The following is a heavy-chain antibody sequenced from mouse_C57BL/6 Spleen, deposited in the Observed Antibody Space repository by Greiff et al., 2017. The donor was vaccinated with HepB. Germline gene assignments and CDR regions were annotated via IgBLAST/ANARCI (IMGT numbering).Heavy chain of an antibody. CDR3: TREGLLWLRRGYFDV. Sequence: VQLQQSGAELVRPGASVTLSCKASGYTFTDYEMHWVKQTPVHGLEWIGAIDPETGGTAYNQKFKGKAILTADKSSSTAYMELRSLTSEDSAGYYCTREGLLWLRRGYFDVWGTGTTVTVSS. CDR1: GYTFTDYE. CDR2: IDPETGGT. J-gene: IGHJ1*03. D-gene: IGHD2-2*01. V-gene: IGHV1-15*01.